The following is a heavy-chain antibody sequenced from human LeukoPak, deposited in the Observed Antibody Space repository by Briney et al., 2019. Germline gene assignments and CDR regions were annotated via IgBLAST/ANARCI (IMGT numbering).Heavy chain of an antibody. D-gene: IGHD3-16*02. J-gene: IGHJ3*02. CDR3: ASGQNVWGSYRYDAFDI. V-gene: IGHV3-21*01. Sequence: GGSLRLSCAASGFTFSSYSMNWVRQAPGKGLEWVSSISSSSSYIYYADSVKGRFTISRDNAKNSLYLQMNSLRAEDTAVYYCASGQNVWGSYRYDAFDIRGQGTMVTVSS. CDR2: ISSSSSYI. CDR1: GFTFSSYS.